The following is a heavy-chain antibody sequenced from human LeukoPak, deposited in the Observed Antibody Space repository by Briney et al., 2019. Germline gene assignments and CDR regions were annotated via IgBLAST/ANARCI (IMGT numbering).Heavy chain of an antibody. V-gene: IGHV1-46*01. CDR3: ARRRLVPNNSYSREV. D-gene: IGHD6-19*01. J-gene: IGHJ6*03. CDR1: GFTFSSYG. CDR2: INPSGGST. Sequence: KTGGSLRLSCAASGFTFSSYGMHWVRQAPGQWLEWMGIINPSGGSTSYAQKFQGRVTMTTDTSTSTAYMELSSLRSDDTAVYYCARRRLVPNNSYSREVGAKGPRSPSP.